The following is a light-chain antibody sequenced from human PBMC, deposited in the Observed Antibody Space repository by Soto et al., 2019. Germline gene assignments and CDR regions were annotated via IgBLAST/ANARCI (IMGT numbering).Light chain of an antibody. CDR3: QQYHRYST. J-gene: IGKJ1*01. CDR2: DVS. Sequence: DIQMTQSPSSLSAPVGDRVTITCRASQSINAWLAWYQQKPGKAPKLLIYDVSTLDSGVPSRFSGSASGTEFTLTISSLESDDFATYYCQQYHRYSTFGQGTKVDIK. V-gene: IGKV1-5*01. CDR1: QSINAW.